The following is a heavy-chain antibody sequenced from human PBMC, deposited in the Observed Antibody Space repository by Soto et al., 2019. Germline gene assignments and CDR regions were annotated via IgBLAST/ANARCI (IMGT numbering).Heavy chain of an antibody. J-gene: IGHJ6*02. CDR2: IGTSGAT. CDR1: GFTFSSYD. CDR3: YSLDV. Sequence: GGSLRLSCAASGFTFSSYDMHWVRQVTGKGLEWVSTIGTSGATYYQDSVKGRFTISREDVKNSFFLQMNSLRAEDTAVYYCYSLDVWGQGTTVTVSS. V-gene: IGHV3-13*01.